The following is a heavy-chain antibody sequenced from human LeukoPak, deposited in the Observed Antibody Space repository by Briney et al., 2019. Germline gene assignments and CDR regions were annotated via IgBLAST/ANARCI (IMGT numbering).Heavy chain of an antibody. V-gene: IGHV3-30*18. CDR1: GFTFSSYG. J-gene: IGHJ4*02. Sequence: GRSLRLSCAASGFTFSSYGMHWVRQAPGKGLEWVAVISYDGSNKYYADSVKGRFTISRDNSKNTLYLQMNSLRAEDTAVYYCANRSDYFDYWGQGTLVTVSS. CDR3: ANRSDYFDY. CDR2: ISYDGSNK.